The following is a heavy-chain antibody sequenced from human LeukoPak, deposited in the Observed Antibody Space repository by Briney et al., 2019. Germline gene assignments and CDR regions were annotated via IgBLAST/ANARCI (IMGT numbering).Heavy chain of an antibody. CDR1: GYTLTELS. J-gene: IGHJ4*02. D-gene: IGHD5-12*01. V-gene: IGHV1-18*01. CDR3: ARSGRYSGYDYPNFDY. CDR2: ISAYNGNT. Sequence: ASVKVSCKFSGYTLTELSMHWVRQAPGKGLEWMGWISAYNGNTNYAQKLQGRVTMTTDTSTSTAYMELRSLRSDDTAVYYCARSGRYSGYDYPNFDYWGQGTLVTVSS.